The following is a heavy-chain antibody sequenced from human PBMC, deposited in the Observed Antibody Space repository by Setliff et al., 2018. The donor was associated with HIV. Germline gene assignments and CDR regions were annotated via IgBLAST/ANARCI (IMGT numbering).Heavy chain of an antibody. CDR3: ARLGDSGYDFRGYFDY. CDR2: VYYSGGT. D-gene: IGHD5-12*01. CDR1: GGSVSDTSYY. V-gene: IGHV4-39*01. J-gene: IGHJ4*02. Sequence: PSETLSLTCTVSGGSVSDTSYYWGWIRQPPGKGLEWLANVYYSGGTYYNPSLNSRVTISVDTSRNQSSLKLTSVTAADTALYFCARLGDSGYDFRGYFDYWGQGKLVTVPS.